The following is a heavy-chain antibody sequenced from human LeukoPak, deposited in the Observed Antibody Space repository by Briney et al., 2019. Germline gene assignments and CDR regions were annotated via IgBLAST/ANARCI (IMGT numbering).Heavy chain of an antibody. D-gene: IGHD3-10*01. V-gene: IGHV3-30*18. CDR3: AKGDYGTFDY. Sequence: GGSLRLSCAASGFTFSSYGMHWVRQAPGKGLERVAVISYDGSNKYYADSVKGRFTISRDNSKNTLYLQMNSLRAEDTAVYYCAKGDYGTFDYWGQGTLVTVSS. CDR2: ISYDGSNK. J-gene: IGHJ4*02. CDR1: GFTFSSYG.